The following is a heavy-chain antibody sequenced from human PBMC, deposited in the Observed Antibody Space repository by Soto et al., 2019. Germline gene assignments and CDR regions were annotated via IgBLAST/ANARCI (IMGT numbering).Heavy chain of an antibody. J-gene: IGHJ4*02. CDR1: GGTFSTST. CDR3: ARDSPIGSTYSGYDAIDS. D-gene: IGHD5-12*01. CDR2: TIPILDVA. Sequence: QVQLVQSVAEVKKPGSSVKVSCKASGGTFSTSTFTWVRQAPGQGLEWMGRTIPILDVADYAQDFQGRVTITADKSTSTAYMELTSLTSKDTAVYYCARDSPIGSTYSGYDAIDSWGQGTLVTVSS. V-gene: IGHV1-69*08.